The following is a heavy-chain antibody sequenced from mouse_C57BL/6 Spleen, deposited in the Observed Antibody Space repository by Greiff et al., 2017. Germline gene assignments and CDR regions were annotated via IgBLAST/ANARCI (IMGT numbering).Heavy chain of an antibody. Sequence: VKLMESGPELVKPGASVKISCKASGYAFSSSWMNWVKQRPGTGLEWIGRIYPGDGDTNYNGKFKGKATLTADKSSSTAYMQLSSLTSEDSAVYFCASSRALYDGYLAYWGQGTLVTVSA. V-gene: IGHV1-82*01. D-gene: IGHD2-3*01. J-gene: IGHJ3*01. CDR1: GYAFSSSW. CDR3: ASSRALYDGYLAY. CDR2: IYPGDGDT.